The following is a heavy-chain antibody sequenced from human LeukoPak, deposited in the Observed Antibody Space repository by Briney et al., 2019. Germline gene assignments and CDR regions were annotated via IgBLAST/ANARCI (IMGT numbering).Heavy chain of an antibody. D-gene: IGHD3-10*01. CDR3: AKAGYGSGSYYNNWFDP. J-gene: IGHJ5*02. V-gene: IGHV3-30*18. Sequence: GGSLRLSCAASGFTFSTYGMHWVRQAPGKGLEWVAVVSYDGSNKYYGDSVKGRFTISRDNSKNTLYLQMNSLRAEDTAVYYCAKAGYGSGSYYNNWFDPWGQGTLVTVSS. CDR2: VSYDGSNK. CDR1: GFTFSTYG.